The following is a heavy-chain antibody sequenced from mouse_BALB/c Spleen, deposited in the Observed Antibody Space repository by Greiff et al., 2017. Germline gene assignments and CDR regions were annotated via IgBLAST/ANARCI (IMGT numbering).Heavy chain of an antibody. CDR3: ARGAWFAY. CDR2: IDPANGNT. Sequence: VQLQQSGAELVKPGASVKLSCTASGFNIKDTYMHWVKQRPEQGLEWIGRIDPANGNTNYDPKFQGKATITADTSSNTAYLQLSSLTSEDTAVYYCARGAWFAYWGQGTLVTVSA. V-gene: IGHV14-3*02. CDR1: GFNIKDTY. J-gene: IGHJ3*01.